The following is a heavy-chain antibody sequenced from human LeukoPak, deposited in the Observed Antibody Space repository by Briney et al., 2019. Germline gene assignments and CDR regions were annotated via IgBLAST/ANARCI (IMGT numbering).Heavy chain of an antibody. CDR2: INPSGST. D-gene: IGHD5-18*01. Sequence: SETLSLTCAVYGGSFSDYYWSWIRQPPGKGLEWIGEINPSGSTNYSPSLKSRVTISVDTSKNQFSLKLSSVAAADTGVYFCARVGYRYVINDWSRTGLGAYPTKYYYHMGVWDKGTTVTVSS. CDR3: ARVGYRYVINDWSRTGLGAYPTKYYYHMGV. J-gene: IGHJ6*03. V-gene: IGHV4-34*01. CDR1: GGSFSDYY.